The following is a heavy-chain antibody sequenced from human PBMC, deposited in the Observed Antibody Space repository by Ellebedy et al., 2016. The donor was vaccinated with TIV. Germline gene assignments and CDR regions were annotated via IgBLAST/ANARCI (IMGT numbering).Heavy chain of an antibody. CDR2: INHSGSP. V-gene: IGHV4-34*01. J-gene: IGHJ4*02. CDR3: TRGRGGLSYGPPMDI. D-gene: IGHD5-18*01. Sequence: SETLSLXXAVYGGTFNIYYWTWIRQSPGKGLEWIGEINHSGSPNSNPSLESRVTISVDTSKTHFFLNLTSVTAADTAVYYCTRGRGGLSYGPPMDIWGQGTLVTVSS. CDR1: GGTFNIYY.